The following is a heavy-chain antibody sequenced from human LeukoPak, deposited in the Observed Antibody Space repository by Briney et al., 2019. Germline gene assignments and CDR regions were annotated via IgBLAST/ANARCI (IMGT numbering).Heavy chain of an antibody. CDR1: GFTFSSYG. Sequence: GGSLRLSCAASGFTFSSYGMHWVRQAPGKGLEWVAFIRYDGSNKYYADSVKGRFTISRDNAKNSLYLQMNSLRAEDTAVYYCAKDQMVGQWPTNFDYWGQGTLVTVSS. CDR3: AKDQMVGQWPTNFDY. V-gene: IGHV3-30*02. CDR2: IRYDGSNK. J-gene: IGHJ4*02. D-gene: IGHD6-19*01.